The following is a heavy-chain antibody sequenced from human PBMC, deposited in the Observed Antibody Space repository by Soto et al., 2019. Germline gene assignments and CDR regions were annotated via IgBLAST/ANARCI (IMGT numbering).Heavy chain of an antibody. D-gene: IGHD5-18*01. Sequence: GGSLRLSCAASGFTFSSYAMHWVRQAPGKGLEWVAVISYDGSNKYYADSVKGRFTISRDNSKNTLYLQMNSLRAEDTAVYYCARVGIQLWFWYYFDYWGQGTLVTVSS. CDR2: ISYDGSNK. J-gene: IGHJ4*02. V-gene: IGHV3-30-3*01. CDR1: GFTFSSYA. CDR3: ARVGIQLWFWYYFDY.